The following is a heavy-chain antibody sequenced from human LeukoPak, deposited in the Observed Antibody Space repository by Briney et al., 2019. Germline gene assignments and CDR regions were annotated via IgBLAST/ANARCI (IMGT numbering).Heavy chain of an antibody. J-gene: IGHJ4*02. CDR1: GFTFSSGD. CDR3: ARDQSGYYDY. D-gene: IGHD3-3*01. CDR2: ISDSGGRT. V-gene: IGHV3-23*01. Sequence: PGGSLRLSCAASGFTFSSGDMNWVRQAPGKGLEWVSGISDSGGRTYYADSVKGRVTISRDNAKNSLYLQMNSLRAEDTAVYYCARDQSGYYDYWGQGTLVTVSS.